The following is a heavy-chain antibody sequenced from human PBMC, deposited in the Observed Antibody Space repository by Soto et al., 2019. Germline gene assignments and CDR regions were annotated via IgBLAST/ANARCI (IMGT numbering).Heavy chain of an antibody. CDR1: GFTFSSYG. CDR3: ARDGGYDILTGLDP. V-gene: IGHV3-33*01. D-gene: IGHD3-9*01. CDR2: IWYDGSNK. Sequence: QVQLVESGGGVVQPGRSLRLSCAASGFTFSSYGMHWVRQAPGKGLEWVAVIWYDGSNKYYADSVKGRFTISRDNSKNTLYLQMNSLRAEDTAVYYCARDGGYDILTGLDPWGQGTLVTVSS. J-gene: IGHJ5*02.